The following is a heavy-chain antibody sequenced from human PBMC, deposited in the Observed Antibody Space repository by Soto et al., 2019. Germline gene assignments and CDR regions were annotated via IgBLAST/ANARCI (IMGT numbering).Heavy chain of an antibody. CDR3: ARRYVGANRSSPYYLDY. J-gene: IGHJ4*01. Sequence: PGESLKISCQASGFGVTSFWIGWVRQMPGKGLEWMGLIYPGDSQTLYSPSFEGQVTISADKSISTVYLQWRSLKASDTAKYFCARRYVGANRSSPYYLDYWGHGTLVTVSS. V-gene: IGHV5-51*01. D-gene: IGHD1-26*01. CDR1: GFGVTSFW. CDR2: IYPGDSQT.